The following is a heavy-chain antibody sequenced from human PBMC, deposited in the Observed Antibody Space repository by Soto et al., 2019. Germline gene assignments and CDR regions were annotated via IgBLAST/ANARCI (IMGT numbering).Heavy chain of an antibody. CDR1: GGSLSNYG. CDR2: IIPAFGTP. D-gene: IGHD3-22*01. J-gene: IGHJ6*02. V-gene: IGHV1-69*12. CDR3: ARGDATKIVVTTYYAMDV. Sequence: QVQLVQSGAGVRKLGSWVKVSGRASGGSLSNYGISWGRQALGQGLEWMGGIIPAFGTPNYAQKFQDRVTITADESTTTVYMEVRSLTSEDTAVYYCARGDATKIVVTTYYAMDVWGQGTTVTVSS.